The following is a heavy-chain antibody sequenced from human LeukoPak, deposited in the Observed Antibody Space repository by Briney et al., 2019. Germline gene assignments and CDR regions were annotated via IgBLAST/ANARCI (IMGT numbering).Heavy chain of an antibody. CDR3: ARKDYGDFYFDY. Sequence: PSETLSLTCSVSGGSIRSSSYYWDWIRQPPGKGPEWIGSIYYSGSTYYNPSLKSRVTISVDTSKNQFSLKLSSVTAADTAVHYCARKDYGDFYFDYWGQGTLVTVSS. CDR1: GGSIRSSSYY. J-gene: IGHJ4*02. V-gene: IGHV4-39*01. D-gene: IGHD4-17*01. CDR2: IYYSGST.